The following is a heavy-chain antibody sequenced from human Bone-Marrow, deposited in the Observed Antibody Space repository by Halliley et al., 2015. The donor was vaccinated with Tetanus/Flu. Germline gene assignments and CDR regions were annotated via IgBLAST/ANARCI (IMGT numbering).Heavy chain of an antibody. Sequence: QLVQSGAEVRKPGESLNISCKGTGYSFSSYWIGWVRQMPGKGLEWVGIIYPGDSDTRYSPSLRGHVTISADKSISTAYLQWRTLKPPDPAIYYCARHTLAGAGYYYGTDVWGQGTTVTVSS. D-gene: IGHD3-10*01. CDR2: IYPGDSDT. CDR1: GYSFSSYW. V-gene: IGHV5-51*01. J-gene: IGHJ6*02. CDR3: ARHTLAGAGYYYGTDV.